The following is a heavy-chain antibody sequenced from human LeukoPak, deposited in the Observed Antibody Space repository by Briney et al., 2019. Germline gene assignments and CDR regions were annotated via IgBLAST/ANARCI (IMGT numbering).Heavy chain of an antibody. CDR1: GFTFDDYA. CDR2: ISWNSGSI. CDR3: AKDIVVGAMFFDAFDI. D-gene: IGHD1-26*01. Sequence: PGGSLRLSCAASGFTFDDYAVHWVRQAPGKGLEWVSGISWNSGSIGYADSVKGRFTISRDNAKNSLYLQMNSLRAEDTALYYCAKDIVVGAMFFDAFDIWGQGTMVTVSS. V-gene: IGHV3-9*01. J-gene: IGHJ3*02.